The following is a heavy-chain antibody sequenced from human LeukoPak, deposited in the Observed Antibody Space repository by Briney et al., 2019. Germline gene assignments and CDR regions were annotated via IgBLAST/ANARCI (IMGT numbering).Heavy chain of an antibody. CDR2: IYSGGST. CDR3: ARDIDSSGYYFAFDI. V-gene: IGHV3-66*01. J-gene: IGHJ3*02. CDR1: GLTFRNYN. Sequence: GGSLRLSCAASGLTFRNYNMNWVRQAPGKGLEWVSVIYSGGSTYYADSVKGRFTISRDNSKNTLYLQMNSLRAEDTAVYYCARDIDSSGYYFAFDIWGQGTMVTVSS. D-gene: IGHD3-22*01.